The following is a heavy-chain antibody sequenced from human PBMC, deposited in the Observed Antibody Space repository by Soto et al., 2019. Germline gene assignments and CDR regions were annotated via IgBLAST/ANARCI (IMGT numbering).Heavy chain of an antibody. V-gene: IGHV4-34*01. Sequence: SDTMSLTCAVYGGSFSGYYWSWIRQPPGKGLEWIGEINHSGSTNYNPSLKSRVTISVDTSKNQFSLKLSSVTAADTAVYYCARVDPWGYSSSWYRVGHWFDPWGQGTLVTVSS. CDR1: GGSFSGYY. J-gene: IGHJ5*02. D-gene: IGHD6-13*01. CDR2: INHSGST. CDR3: ARVDPWGYSSSWYRVGHWFDP.